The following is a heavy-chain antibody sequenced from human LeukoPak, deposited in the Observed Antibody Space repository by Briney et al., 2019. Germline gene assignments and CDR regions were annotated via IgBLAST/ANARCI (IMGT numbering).Heavy chain of an antibody. Sequence: LRLSCAASGFTFSSYGMHWIRQPPGKGLEWIGEINHSGSTNYNPSLKSRVTISVDTSKNQFSLKLSSVTAADTAVYYCARQTGDIWGQGTMVTVSS. CDR1: GFTFSSYG. J-gene: IGHJ3*02. CDR2: INHSGST. V-gene: IGHV4-34*01. CDR3: ARQTGDI. D-gene: IGHD1-14*01.